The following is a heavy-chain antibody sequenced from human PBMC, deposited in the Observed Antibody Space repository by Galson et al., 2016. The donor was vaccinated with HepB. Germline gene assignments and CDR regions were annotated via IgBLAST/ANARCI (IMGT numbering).Heavy chain of an antibody. D-gene: IGHD6-13*01. Sequence: SVKVSCKASGVTFNTHGVSWVRQAPGHGFEWMGGVLPLINTPNYAQKFQGRITISAGSMTTTAYMELSSLTSEDTAVYYCVRDRHLAGSSYPYIFDLWGQATLVIVSS. J-gene: IGHJ4*02. CDR2: VLPLINTP. CDR1: GVTFNTHG. V-gene: IGHV1-69*13. CDR3: VRDRHLAGSSYPYIFDL.